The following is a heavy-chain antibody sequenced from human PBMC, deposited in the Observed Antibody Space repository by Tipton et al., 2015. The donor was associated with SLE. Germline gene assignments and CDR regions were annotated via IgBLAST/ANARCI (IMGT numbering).Heavy chain of an antibody. J-gene: IGHJ2*01. Sequence: TLSLTCTVFGGSISSYYRRWIRQPDGKGLEWIGQIHSSGGTNYNPSLKSRVSISVDTSKNPFSLKLSSVTAADTAVDYCARDRMGTRYFDLWGRGTLVTVSS. D-gene: IGHD1-14*01. CDR1: GGSISSYY. CDR2: IHSSGGT. CDR3: ARDRMGTRYFDL. V-gene: IGHV4-4*07.